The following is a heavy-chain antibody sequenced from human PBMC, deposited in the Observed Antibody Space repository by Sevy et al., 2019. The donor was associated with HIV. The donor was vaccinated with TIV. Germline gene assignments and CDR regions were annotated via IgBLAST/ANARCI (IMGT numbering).Heavy chain of an antibody. Sequence: ASVKVSCKASGYTFTNYHITWVRQAPGQGLEWRGWITPNNGNTEYVQRLQGRVTMTTDTSTSTAYMELRNLKSDDTAVYYCARAPSGSQGPGQYFHHWGQGTLVTVSS. V-gene: IGHV1-18*01. CDR1: GYTFTNYH. CDR2: ITPNNGNT. D-gene: IGHD1-26*01. J-gene: IGHJ1*01. CDR3: ARAPSGSQGPGQYFHH.